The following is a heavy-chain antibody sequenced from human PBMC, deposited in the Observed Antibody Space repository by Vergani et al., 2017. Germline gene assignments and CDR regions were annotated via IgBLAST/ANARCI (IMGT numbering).Heavy chain of an antibody. CDR1: GFTVSSNY. CDR2: IYSCGST. D-gene: IGHD3-22*01. J-gene: IGHJ4*02. V-gene: IGHV3-53*01. Sequence: EVQLVESGGGLIQPGGSLRLSCAASGFTVSSNYMSWVRQAPGKGLEWVSVIYSCGSTYYADSVKGRFTISVDKSISTAYLQRSSLRASDSAMYYCVRLYGRDSSGSKYFDYWGQGTLVTVSS. CDR3: VRLYGRDSSGSKYFDY.